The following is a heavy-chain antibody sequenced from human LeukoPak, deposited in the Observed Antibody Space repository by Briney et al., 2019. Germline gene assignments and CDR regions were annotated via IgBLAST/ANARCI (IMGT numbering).Heavy chain of an antibody. D-gene: IGHD3-3*01. V-gene: IGHV3-21*01. Sequence: GGSLRLSCAASGFILDTFSMNWVRQAPGKGLEWVSSMSSSGSYIHYADSVKGRFTISRDIGKKSLYLQMNSLRAEDTAVYFGARTDDFWSGYSDYWGQGTLVTVSS. CDR3: ARTDDFWSGYSDY. J-gene: IGHJ4*02. CDR1: GFILDTFS. CDR2: MSSSGSYI.